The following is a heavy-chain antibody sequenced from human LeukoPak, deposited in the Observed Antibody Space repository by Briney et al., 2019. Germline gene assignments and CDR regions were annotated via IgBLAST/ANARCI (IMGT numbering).Heavy chain of an antibody. CDR2: IYYSGST. CDR3: ASVVVVPAAISSFYFDY. CDR1: GGSISSSSYY. D-gene: IGHD2-2*01. J-gene: IGHJ4*02. V-gene: IGHV4-39*07. Sequence: SETLSLTCTVSGGSISSSSYYWGWIRQPPGKGLEWIGSIYYSGSTYYNPSLKSRVTISVDTSKNQFSLKLSSVTAADTAVYYCASVVVVPAAISSFYFDYWGQGTLVTVSS.